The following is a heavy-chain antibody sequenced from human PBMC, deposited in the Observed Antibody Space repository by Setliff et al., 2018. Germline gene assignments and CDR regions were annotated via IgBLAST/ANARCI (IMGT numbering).Heavy chain of an antibody. CDR3: ARLGGCNTGLCTDAFDI. J-gene: IGHJ3*02. CDR2: IYPTDSDA. CDR1: GYDFNTYW. V-gene: IGHV5-51*01. Sequence: GESLKISCKASGYDFNTYWIAWVRQRPGNGLEWMGIIYPTDSDAMYSPSFRGQVTISADKSISITYLQWSSLKASDTAMYYCARLGGCNTGLCTDAFDIWGQGTMVTVSS. D-gene: IGHD5-12*01.